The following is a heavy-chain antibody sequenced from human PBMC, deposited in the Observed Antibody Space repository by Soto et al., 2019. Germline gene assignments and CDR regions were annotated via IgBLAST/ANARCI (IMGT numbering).Heavy chain of an antibody. CDR3: ARSNYDSSGARDDY. CDR2: IYYSGST. CDR1: GGSVSSGSYY. Sequence: QVQLQESGPRLVKPSETLSLTCTVSGGSVSSGSYYWSWIRQPPGKGLEWIGYIYYSGSTNYNPSLKSRVTISVDTSKNQFSLKLSSVTAADTAVYYCARSNYDSSGARDDYWGQGTLVTVSS. V-gene: IGHV4-61*01. J-gene: IGHJ4*02. D-gene: IGHD3-22*01.